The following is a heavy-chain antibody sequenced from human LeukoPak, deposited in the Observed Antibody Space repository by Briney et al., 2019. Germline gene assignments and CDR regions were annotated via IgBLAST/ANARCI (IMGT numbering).Heavy chain of an antibody. V-gene: IGHV4-34*01. Sequence: SETLSLTCAVYGGSFSGYYWSWIRQPPGKGLEWIGEINHSGSTNYNPSLKSRVTISVDTSKNQFSLKLSSVTAADTAVYYCARGRDYYGSSGYYYYYGMDVWGQGTTVTVSS. CDR3: ARGRDYYGSSGYYYYYGMDV. J-gene: IGHJ6*02. D-gene: IGHD3-22*01. CDR2: INHSGST. CDR1: GGSFSGYY.